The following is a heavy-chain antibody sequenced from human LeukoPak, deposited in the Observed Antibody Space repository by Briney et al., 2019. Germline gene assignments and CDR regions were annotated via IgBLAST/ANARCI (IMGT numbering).Heavy chain of an antibody. Sequence: PSETLSLTCTVSGDSISSRPDFYWSWLRQPPGKGLEWIGRIYTSGITNYNPSLKSRVTISVDTSKNQFSLRLSSVTAADTAVYYCARDNSYCSSTSCYYKWFDPWGQGTLVTVSS. CDR2: IYTSGIT. CDR3: ARDNSYCSSTSCYYKWFDP. V-gene: IGHV4-61*02. D-gene: IGHD2-2*01. J-gene: IGHJ5*02. CDR1: GDSISSRPDFY.